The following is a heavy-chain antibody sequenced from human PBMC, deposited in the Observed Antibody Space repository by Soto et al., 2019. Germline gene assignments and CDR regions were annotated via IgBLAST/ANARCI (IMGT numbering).Heavy chain of an antibody. V-gene: IGHV3-30-3*01. J-gene: IGHJ4*02. D-gene: IGHD6-19*01. CDR3: ARDRFGYSSGWQIDY. CDR2: ISYDGSNK. CDR1: GFTFSSYA. Sequence: QVQLVESGGGVVQPGRSLRLSCAASGFTFSSYAMHWVRQAPGKGLEWVAVISYDGSNKYYADSVKGRFTISRDNSKNTLYLQTNSLRAEDTAVYYCARDRFGYSSGWQIDYWGQGTLVTVSS.